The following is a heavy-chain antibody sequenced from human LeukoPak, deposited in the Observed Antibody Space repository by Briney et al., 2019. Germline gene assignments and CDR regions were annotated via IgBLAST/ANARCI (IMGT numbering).Heavy chain of an antibody. D-gene: IGHD7-27*01. J-gene: IGHJ4*02. Sequence: GGSLRLSCAASGFTVSNHYMSWVRQAPGKGLEWVSVIYTGGSTYYAESVRDRFTISRDKSKNTLYLQMNTLRAEDAGVYYCARDRPGWGLASDYWGQGTLVTVSS. CDR2: IYTGGST. CDR1: GFTVSNHY. CDR3: ARDRPGWGLASDY. V-gene: IGHV3-66*01.